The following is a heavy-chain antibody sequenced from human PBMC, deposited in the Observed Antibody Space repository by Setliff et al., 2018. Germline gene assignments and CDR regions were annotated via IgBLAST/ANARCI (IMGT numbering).Heavy chain of an antibody. Sequence: SETLSLTCTVSGGSISSGSYYWGWIRQPPRKRLEWIGSIHYSGSSYYNPSLKSRLTISVDTSKNLFSLKLSSVTTADTAVYYCARHYGGGYKHFDYWGQGTLVTVSS. CDR3: ARHYGGGYKHFDY. V-gene: IGHV4-39*01. CDR2: IHYSGSS. D-gene: IGHD5-12*01. J-gene: IGHJ4*02. CDR1: GGSISSGSYY.